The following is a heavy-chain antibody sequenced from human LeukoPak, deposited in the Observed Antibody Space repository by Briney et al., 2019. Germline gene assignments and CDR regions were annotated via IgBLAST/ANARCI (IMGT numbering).Heavy chain of an antibody. CDR2: ISYDGSNK. Sequence: PGRSLRLSCAASGFTFSSYAMHWVRQAPGKGLEWVAAISYDGSNKYYADSVKGRFTISRDNSKNTLYLQMNSLRAEDTAVYYCARGGGDGSYFDYWGQGTLVTVSS. CDR3: ARGGGDGSYFDY. V-gene: IGHV3-30-3*01. CDR1: GFTFSSYA. D-gene: IGHD3-10*01. J-gene: IGHJ4*02.